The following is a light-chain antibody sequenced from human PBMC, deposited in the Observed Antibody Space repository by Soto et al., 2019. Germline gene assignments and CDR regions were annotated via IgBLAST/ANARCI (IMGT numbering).Light chain of an antibody. CDR2: KAS. J-gene: IGKJ1*01. CDR1: QSISSW. Sequence: DIQMTQSPSTLSAFVGDRVTITCRASQSISSWLAWYQQKPGKAPKLLIYKASSLESGVPSRFSGSGSGTEFTLTISSLQPDDFANYYCQQYNGYPWTFGQGTKVEIK. CDR3: QQYNGYPWT. V-gene: IGKV1-5*03.